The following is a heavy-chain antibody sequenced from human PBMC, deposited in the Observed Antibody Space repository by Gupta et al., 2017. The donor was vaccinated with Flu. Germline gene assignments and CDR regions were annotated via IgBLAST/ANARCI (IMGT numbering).Heavy chain of an antibody. V-gene: IGHV3-9*01. Sequence: EIQLVESGGGLVQPGRSLRLSCAASGFTLGDYAMHWVRQTPGKGLEWVAGISWNSDSVGYGDSVKGRFSISRDNAKNSLYLEMNSLRPEDTAFYYCSVGMGSSWYFGAAYWGQGTLVSVSS. CDR2: ISWNSDSV. CDR1: GFTLGDYA. D-gene: IGHD6-13*01. J-gene: IGHJ4*02. CDR3: SVGMGSSWYFGAAY.